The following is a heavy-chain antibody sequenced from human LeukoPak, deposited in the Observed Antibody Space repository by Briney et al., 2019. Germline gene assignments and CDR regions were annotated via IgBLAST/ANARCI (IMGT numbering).Heavy chain of an antibody. Sequence: PGGSLRLCCAASGFTFSTYTMNWVRQAPGKGLEWVSSISSSSSYIAYSDSVKGRFTISRDNAKNSLYLQMNGLRAEDTAVFYCARGKWPDYWGQGTLVIVSS. J-gene: IGHJ4*02. CDR1: GFTFSTYT. D-gene: IGHD5-12*01. CDR3: ARGKWPDY. CDR2: ISSSSSYI. V-gene: IGHV3-21*01.